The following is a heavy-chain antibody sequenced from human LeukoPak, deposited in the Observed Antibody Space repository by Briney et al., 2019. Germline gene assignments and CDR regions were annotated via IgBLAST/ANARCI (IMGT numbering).Heavy chain of an antibody. CDR1: GFTFSSYG. CDR2: ISYDGSNK. V-gene: IGHV3-30*03. D-gene: IGHD1-26*01. J-gene: IGHJ4*02. CDR3: AVSGSYFDGPWDYFDY. Sequence: GGSLRLSCAASGFTFSSYGMHWVRQAPGKGLEWVAVISYDGSNKYYADSVKGRFTISRDNSKNTLYLQMNSLRAEGTAVYYCAVSGSYFDGPWDYFDYWGQGTLVTVSS.